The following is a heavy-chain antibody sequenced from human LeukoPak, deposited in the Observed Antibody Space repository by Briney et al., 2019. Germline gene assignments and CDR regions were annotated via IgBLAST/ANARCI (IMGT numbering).Heavy chain of an antibody. J-gene: IGHJ4*02. D-gene: IGHD5-18*01. Sequence: GGSRRLSCAASGFTFSNSGMHWVRQAPGKGLEWVALIWSDGSKKYYADSVEGRFTISRDNSKNTLYLQMNSLRAEDTAVYYCGRGVYSPRDYWGQGTLVTVSS. V-gene: IGHV3-33*01. CDR1: GFTFSNSG. CDR3: GRGVYSPRDY. CDR2: IWSDGSKK.